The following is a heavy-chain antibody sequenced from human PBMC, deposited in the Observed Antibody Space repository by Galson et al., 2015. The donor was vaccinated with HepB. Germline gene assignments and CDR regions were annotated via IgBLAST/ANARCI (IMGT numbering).Heavy chain of an antibody. CDR3: ARDQGYYDSSGWTWYLDL. D-gene: IGHD3-22*01. CDR1: KFTFSTYW. CDR2: IKEDGSEK. Sequence: SLRLSCAASKFTFSTYWMSWVRQAPGKGLEWVANIKEDGSEKYYVDSVKGRFTNSRDNAKNSLCLQMNSLRAEDTAVYYCARDQGYYDSSGWTWYLDLWGRGTLVTVSS. J-gene: IGHJ2*01. V-gene: IGHV3-7*03.